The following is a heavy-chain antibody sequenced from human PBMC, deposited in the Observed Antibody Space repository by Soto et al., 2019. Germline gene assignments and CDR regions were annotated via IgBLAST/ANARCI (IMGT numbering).Heavy chain of an antibody. CDR1: GYIFTGYY. D-gene: IGHD6-6*01. V-gene: IGHV1-2*04. J-gene: IGHJ6*02. CDR2: INPNSGGT. Sequence: QVQLVQSGAEVKKPGASVKVSCKASGYIFTGYYMHWVRQAPGQGLEWMGWINPNSGGTNYGQKFQGWVAMTRDTSISTAYMELSRLRSDDTAVYYCARAEYSSSSGLGYYYGMDVWGQGTTVTVSS. CDR3: ARAEYSSSSGLGYYYGMDV.